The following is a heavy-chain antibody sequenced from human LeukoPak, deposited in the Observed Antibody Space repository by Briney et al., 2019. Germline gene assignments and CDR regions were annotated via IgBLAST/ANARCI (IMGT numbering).Heavy chain of an antibody. D-gene: IGHD6-13*01. Sequence: PGGSLRLSCAASGFTFSSYSMNWVRQAPGKGLVWVSRINSDGSGTTYADSVKGRFTVSRDNAKNTLYLQMNSLRVEDTAMYYCTRVFAGDEYSSSGYWGQGTLVTVSS. CDR1: GFTFSSYS. CDR2: INSDGSGT. CDR3: TRVFAGDEYSSSGY. V-gene: IGHV3-74*01. J-gene: IGHJ4*02.